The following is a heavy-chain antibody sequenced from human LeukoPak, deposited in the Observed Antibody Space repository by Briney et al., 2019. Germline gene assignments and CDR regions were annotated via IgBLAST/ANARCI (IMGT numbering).Heavy chain of an antibody. J-gene: IGHJ6*02. D-gene: IGHD1-1*01. V-gene: IGHV3-30-3*01. CDR1: GFTFSSYA. CDR2: ISYDGSNK. CDR3: AKDKGWGYSAYDFYGMDV. Sequence: RAGGSLRLSCAASGFTFSSYAMHWVRQAPGKGLEWVAVISYDGSNKYYADSVKGRFTISRDNSKNTLYLQMNSLRAEDTAIYYCAKDKGWGYSAYDFYGMDVWGQGTTVTVSS.